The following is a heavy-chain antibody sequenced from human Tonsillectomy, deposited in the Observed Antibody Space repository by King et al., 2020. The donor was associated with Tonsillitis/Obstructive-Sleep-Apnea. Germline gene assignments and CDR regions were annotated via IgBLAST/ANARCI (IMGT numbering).Heavy chain of an antibody. J-gene: IGHJ4*02. CDR1: GFTFTSYT. CDR3: AREPARGDLDH. D-gene: IGHD4-17*01. Sequence: VQLVESGGGLVQPGGSLRLSCAASGFTFTSYTMHWIRQTPGKGLEYVSAITPNGGRTFYVNSVKARFIVSRDNSKNTLFLQMGSLKTEDTGIYYCAREPARGDLDHWGQGTLVTVSS. V-gene: IGHV3-64*01. CDR2: ITPNGGRT.